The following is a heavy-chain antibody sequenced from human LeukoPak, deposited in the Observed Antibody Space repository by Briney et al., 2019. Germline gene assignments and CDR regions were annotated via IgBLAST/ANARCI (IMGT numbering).Heavy chain of an antibody. CDR1: GFTFSSYW. CDR2: IKQDGSEK. J-gene: IGHJ4*02. D-gene: IGHD5/OR15-5a*01. CDR3: ATAMENLVSTIVE. Sequence: PGGSLRLSCAASGFTFSSYWMSWVRQAPGKGLEWVANIKQDGSEKYYVDSVKGRFTISRDNSRNTLYLQMNSLRADDTAVYYCATAMENLVSTIVEWGQGTLVTVSS. V-gene: IGHV3-7*01.